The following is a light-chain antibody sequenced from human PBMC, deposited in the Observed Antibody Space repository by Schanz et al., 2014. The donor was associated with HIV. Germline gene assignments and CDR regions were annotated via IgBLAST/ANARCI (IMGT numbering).Light chain of an antibody. Sequence: QSVLTQPASVSGSPGQSITISCTGTSNDVGGYTFVSWHQQHPGNAPKLMIYDVNIRPSGVSNRFSGSKSGSTASLTVSGLQAEDEADYYCCSYAGSGTSNWVFGGGTKLTVL. J-gene: IGLJ3*02. CDR1: SNDVGGYTF. CDR3: CSYAGSGTSNWV. V-gene: IGLV2-14*03. CDR2: DVN.